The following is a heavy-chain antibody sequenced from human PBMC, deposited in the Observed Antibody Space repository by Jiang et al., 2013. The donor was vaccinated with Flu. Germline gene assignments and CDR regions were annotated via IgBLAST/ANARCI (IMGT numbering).Heavy chain of an antibody. D-gene: IGHD3-16*02. CDR1: GGSFSGYY. CDR3: ASAEGSMITFGGVIVPYYFDY. V-gene: IGHV4-34*01. CDR2: INHSGST. Sequence: LKPSETLSLTCAVYGGSFSGYYWSWIRQPPGKGLEWIGEINHSGSTNYNPSLKSRVTISVDTSKNQFSLKLSSVTAAGTAVYYCASAEGSMITFGGVIVPYYFDYWGQGTLVTVSS. J-gene: IGHJ4*02.